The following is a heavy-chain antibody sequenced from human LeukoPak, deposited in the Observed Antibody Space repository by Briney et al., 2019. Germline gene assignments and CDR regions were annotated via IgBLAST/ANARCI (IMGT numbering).Heavy chain of an antibody. J-gene: IGHJ5*02. CDR3: ARGPQFSGPGWFDP. V-gene: IGHV3-21*01. Sequence: GGSLRLSCAASGFTFSGYVMTRVRQAPGKGLEGVSSITFSSSHIYYADSVKGRFTISRDNTKDSLYLQMNSLRAEDTAIYYCARGPQFSGPGWFDPWGQGTLVTVSS. CDR2: ITFSSSHI. CDR1: GFTFSGYV. D-gene: IGHD3-10*01.